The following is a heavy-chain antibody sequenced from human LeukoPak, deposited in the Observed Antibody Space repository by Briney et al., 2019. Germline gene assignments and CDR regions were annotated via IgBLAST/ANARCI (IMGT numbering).Heavy chain of an antibody. Sequence: GASVKVSCKVSGGTFSSYAISWVRQAPGQGLEWMGGIIPIFGIANYAQKFQGRVTITADESTSTAYMELSSLRSEDTAVYYCARERVAATGNWFDPWGQGTLVTVSS. V-gene: IGHV1-69*13. CDR2: IIPIFGIA. CDR1: GGTFSSYA. D-gene: IGHD2-15*01. J-gene: IGHJ5*02. CDR3: ARERVAATGNWFDP.